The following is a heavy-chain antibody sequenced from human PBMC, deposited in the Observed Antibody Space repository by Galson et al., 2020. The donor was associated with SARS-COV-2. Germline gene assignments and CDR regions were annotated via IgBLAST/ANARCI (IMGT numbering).Heavy chain of an antibody. V-gene: IGHV3-7*01. D-gene: IGHD3-10*01. J-gene: IGHJ4*02. CDR1: GYTFGTYW. CDR3: VRHVGTYFDY. Sequence: QLGESLKISCAASGYTFGTYWMTWVRQAPEKGLEWVANIKQDGRERYYVQSARGRFTISRDNGKNSLSLQLNSLRAEDTAVYYCVRHVGTYFDYWGQGSLVTVSS. CDR2: IKQDGRER.